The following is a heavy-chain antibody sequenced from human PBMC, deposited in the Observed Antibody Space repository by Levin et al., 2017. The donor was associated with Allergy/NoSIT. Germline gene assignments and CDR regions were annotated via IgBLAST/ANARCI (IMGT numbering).Heavy chain of an antibody. CDR1: GFTFSDYY. CDR3: ARGLESSGTYPSGY. J-gene: IGHJ4*02. V-gene: IGHV3-11*05. D-gene: IGHD3-10*01. Sequence: PGGSLRLSCAASGFTFSDYYMSWIRQAPGKGLEWVSYISSSSSYTNYADSVKGRFTISRDNAKNSLYLQMNSLRDEDTAVYYCARGLESSGTYPSGYWGQGTLVTVSS. CDR2: ISSSSSYT.